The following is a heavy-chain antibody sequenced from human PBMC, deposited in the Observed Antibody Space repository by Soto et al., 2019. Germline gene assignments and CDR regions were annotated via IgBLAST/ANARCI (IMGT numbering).Heavy chain of an antibody. V-gene: IGHV3-30*03. CDR1: DFDFSSYG. Sequence: GGSLRLSXAASDFDFSSYGIHWVRQAPGKGLEWVAASSYDGRETFYADSAKGRFTVSKEMSKNTAFLQMNALRHEDTAVYFCARDSGWPILNFDNWGQGTPVTVSS. D-gene: IGHD3-10*01. CDR3: ARDSGWPILNFDN. CDR2: SSYDGRET. J-gene: IGHJ4*02.